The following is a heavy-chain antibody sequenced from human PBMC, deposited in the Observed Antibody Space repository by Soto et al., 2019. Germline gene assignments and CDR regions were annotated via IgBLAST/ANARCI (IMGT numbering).Heavy chain of an antibody. D-gene: IGHD3-22*01. V-gene: IGHV3-7*05. Sequence: PGGSLRLSCAACGFTFSSYWMSWVRQAPGKGLEWVANIKQDGSEKYYVDSVKGRFTISRDNAKNSLYLQMNSLRAEDTAVYYCARYYDSSGYESPDSFDIWGQGTMVTVSS. CDR3: ARYYDSSGYESPDSFDI. CDR1: GFTFSSYW. J-gene: IGHJ3*02. CDR2: IKQDGSEK.